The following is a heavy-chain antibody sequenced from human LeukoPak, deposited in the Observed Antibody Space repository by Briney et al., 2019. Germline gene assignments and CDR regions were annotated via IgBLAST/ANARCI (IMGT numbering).Heavy chain of an antibody. Sequence: GASLQISCEGSGSSFTSYWIGWVRQLPGKGLEWMGIIYPGDSDTRYSPSFQGQVTISADKSISTAYLQWSSLKASDTAMYYCARPLAVAGTSWSEIDAFDIWGQGTMVTVSS. V-gene: IGHV5-51*01. J-gene: IGHJ3*02. CDR1: GSSFTSYW. CDR3: ARPLAVAGTSWSEIDAFDI. D-gene: IGHD6-19*01. CDR2: IYPGDSDT.